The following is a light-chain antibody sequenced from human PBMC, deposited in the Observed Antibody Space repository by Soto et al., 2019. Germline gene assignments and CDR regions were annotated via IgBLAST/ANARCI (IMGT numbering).Light chain of an antibody. CDR3: SSYTSSSTLV. V-gene: IGLV2-14*01. J-gene: IGLJ1*01. CDR1: SSDVGGYNY. CDR2: DVS. Sequence: QSALTQPASVSGSPGQSITISCTGTSSDVGGYNYVSWYQQHPGKAPKLMIYDVSNRPSGVSNRFSGSKSGNTASLTISGPQDEDDADYYCSSYTSSSTLVFGTGTKLTVL.